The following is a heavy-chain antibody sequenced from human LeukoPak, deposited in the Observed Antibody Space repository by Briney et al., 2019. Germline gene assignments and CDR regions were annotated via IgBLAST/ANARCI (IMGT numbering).Heavy chain of an antibody. CDR1: GGSISSYY. Sequence: PTETLSLTCTVSGGSISSYYWSWIRQPPGKRLEWIGYIYYSGSTNYNPSLKSRVTTSVDTSTNQFSLKLSSVTAADTAVYYCARGDFSGSYDYWGQGTLVTVSS. CDR2: IYYSGST. CDR3: ARGDFSGSYDY. J-gene: IGHJ4*02. V-gene: IGHV4-59*01. D-gene: IGHD3-10*01.